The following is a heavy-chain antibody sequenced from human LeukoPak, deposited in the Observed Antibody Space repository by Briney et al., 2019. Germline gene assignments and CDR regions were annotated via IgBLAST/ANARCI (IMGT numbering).Heavy chain of an antibody. CDR2: ISGSGGST. V-gene: IGHV3-23*01. D-gene: IGHD5-18*01. CDR3: ANPVDTAMVTAFDY. CDR1: GFTFSSYA. Sequence: PGRSLRLSCAASGFTFSSYAMSWVRQAPGKGLEWVSAISGSGGSTYYADSVKGRFTISRDNSKNTLYLQMNSLRAEDTAVYYCANPVDTAMVTAFDYWGQGTLVTVSS. J-gene: IGHJ4*02.